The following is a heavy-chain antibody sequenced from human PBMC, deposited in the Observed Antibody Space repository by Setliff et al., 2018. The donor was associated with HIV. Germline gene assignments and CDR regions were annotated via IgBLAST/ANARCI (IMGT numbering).Heavy chain of an antibody. CDR1: AFNVSHNH. CDR2: IYSDGRT. J-gene: IGHJ4*02. Sequence: GGSLRLSCAASAFNVSHNHMTWVRQAPGKGLEWVYIIYSDGRTYYADSVKGRFTISRDDSKNAVYLQMHSLRVEDTAVYYCASQDIVVVPAAKTFDYWGQGTLVTVSS. D-gene: IGHD2-2*01. CDR3: ASQDIVVVPAAKTFDY. V-gene: IGHV3-53*01.